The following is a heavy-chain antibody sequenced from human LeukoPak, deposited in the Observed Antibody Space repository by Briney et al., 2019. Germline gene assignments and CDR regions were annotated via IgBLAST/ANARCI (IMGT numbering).Heavy chain of an antibody. CDR3: AREGYYYDNSGYYDY. J-gene: IGHJ4*02. CDR2: ISAYNGNT. CDR1: GYTFTSYG. Sequence: ASVKVSCKASGYTFTSYGISWVRQAPGQGLEWMGWISAYNGNTKYAQKLQGRVTMTTDTSTSTAYMELRSLRSDDTALYYCAREGYYYDNSGYYDYWGQGTLVTVSS. V-gene: IGHV1-18*01. D-gene: IGHD3-22*01.